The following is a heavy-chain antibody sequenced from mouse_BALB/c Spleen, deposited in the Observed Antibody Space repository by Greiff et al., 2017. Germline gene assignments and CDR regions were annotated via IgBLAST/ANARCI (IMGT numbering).Heavy chain of an antibody. V-gene: IGHV1-4*02. D-gene: IGHD2-1*01. CDR3: ARSSYGKGFAY. Sequence: VQLQQSGAELVKPGASVKMSCKASGYTFTSYTMHWVKQRPGQGLEWIGYINPSSGYTEYNQKFKDKTTLTADKSSSTAYMQLSSLTSEDSAVYYCARSSYGKGFAYWGQGTLVTVSA. CDR1: GYTFTSYT. CDR2: INPSSGYT. J-gene: IGHJ3*01.